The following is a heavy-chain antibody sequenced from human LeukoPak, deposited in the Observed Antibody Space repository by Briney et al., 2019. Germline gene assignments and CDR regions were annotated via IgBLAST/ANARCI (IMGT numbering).Heavy chain of an antibody. Sequence: TGGSLRLSCAASGFTFSSYGMHWVRQAPGKGLEWVAVIWYDGSNKYYADSVKGRFTISRDNSKNTLYLQMNSLRAKDTAVYYCARFGSGWYFDYWGQGTLVTVSS. CDR2: IWYDGSNK. D-gene: IGHD6-19*01. J-gene: IGHJ4*02. V-gene: IGHV3-33*01. CDR1: GFTFSSYG. CDR3: ARFGSGWYFDY.